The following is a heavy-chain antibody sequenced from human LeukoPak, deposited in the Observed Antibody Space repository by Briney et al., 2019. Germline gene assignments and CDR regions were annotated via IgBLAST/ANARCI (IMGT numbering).Heavy chain of an antibody. Sequence: SETLPLTCTVSGGSISSGDYYWSWIRQPPGKGLEWIGYIYYSGSTYYNPSLKSRVTISVDTSKNQFSLKLSSVTAADTAVYYCARERFLEWLGIDYWGQGTLVTVSS. CDR2: IYYSGST. D-gene: IGHD3-3*01. J-gene: IGHJ4*02. CDR1: GGSISSGDYY. CDR3: ARERFLEWLGIDY. V-gene: IGHV4-30-4*01.